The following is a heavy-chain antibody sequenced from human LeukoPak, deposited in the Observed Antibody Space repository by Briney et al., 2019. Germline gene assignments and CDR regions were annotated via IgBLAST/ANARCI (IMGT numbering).Heavy chain of an antibody. CDR3: AREGAAGPLDY. CDR2: IIPIFGTA. J-gene: IGHJ4*02. CDR1: GYTFTSYY. Sequence: SVKVSCKASGYTFTSYYMHWVRQAPGQGLEWMGGIIPIFGTANYAQKFQGRVTITTDESTSTAYMELSSLRSEDTAVYYCAREGAAGPLDYWGQGTLVTVSS. V-gene: IGHV1-69*05. D-gene: IGHD6-13*01.